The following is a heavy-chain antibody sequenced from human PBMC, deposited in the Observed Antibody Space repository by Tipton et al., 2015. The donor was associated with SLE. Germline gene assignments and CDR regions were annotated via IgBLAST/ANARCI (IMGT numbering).Heavy chain of an antibody. CDR1: GFTFSDYY. Sequence: LRLSFAASGFTFSDYYMSWIRQAPGKGLEWIGYIYYSGSTNYNPSLKSRVTISVDTSKNQFSLKLSSVTAADTAVYYCVRDDGAGPYYYGMDVWGQGTTVTVSS. CDR2: IYYSGST. D-gene: IGHD1-26*01. CDR3: VRDDGAGPYYYGMDV. V-gene: IGHV4-59*12. J-gene: IGHJ6*02.